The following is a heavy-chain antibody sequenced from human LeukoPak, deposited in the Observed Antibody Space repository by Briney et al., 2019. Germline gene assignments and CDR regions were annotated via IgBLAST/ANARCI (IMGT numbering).Heavy chain of an antibody. Sequence: PSETLSLTCTVSGGSISSYYWSWIRQPAGKGLEWIGRIYTSGSTNYNPSLKSRVTMSVDTSKNQFSLKLSSVTAADTAVYYCAGVAREYYDFWSGLNWFDPGGQGTLVTVSS. D-gene: IGHD3-3*01. CDR1: GGSISSYY. J-gene: IGHJ5*02. CDR2: IYTSGST. V-gene: IGHV4-4*07. CDR3: AGVAREYYDFWSGLNWFDP.